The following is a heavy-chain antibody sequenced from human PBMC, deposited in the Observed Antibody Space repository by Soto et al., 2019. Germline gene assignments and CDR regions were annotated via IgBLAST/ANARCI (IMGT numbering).Heavy chain of an antibody. CDR1: GYTFTGYY. Sequence: QVQLVQSGAEVKKPGASVKVSCKASGYTFTGYYMHWVRQAPGQGLEWMGWINPNSGGTNYAQKFQGRVTMTRDTSISTAYMELSRLRSDDTAVYYCARHDYDFWSGYLWFDPWGQGTLVTFSS. J-gene: IGHJ5*02. CDR3: ARHDYDFWSGYLWFDP. V-gene: IGHV1-2*02. CDR2: INPNSGGT. D-gene: IGHD3-3*01.